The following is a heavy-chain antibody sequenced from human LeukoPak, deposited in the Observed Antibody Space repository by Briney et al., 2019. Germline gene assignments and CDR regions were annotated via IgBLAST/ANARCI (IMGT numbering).Heavy chain of an antibody. CDR2: MHPTGVS. D-gene: IGHD2-2*01. V-gene: IGHV4-38-2*02. Sequence: SETLSLTCSVSGYSISIGFHWGWIRQSPGKGLGWLGTMHPTGVSYYHPSLKSRVTVSLDTSKNQFSLKLISVTAADTAVYYCAKRGYQPPHYYVDVWGKGTAVTVSS. J-gene: IGHJ6*03. CDR3: AKRGYQPPHYYVDV. CDR1: GYSISIGFH.